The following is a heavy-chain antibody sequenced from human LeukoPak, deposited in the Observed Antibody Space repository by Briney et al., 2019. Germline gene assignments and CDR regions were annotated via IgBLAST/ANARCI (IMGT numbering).Heavy chain of an antibody. V-gene: IGHV4-39*07. CDR1: GASY. CDR3: ASLRDDGGNYPRFDY. J-gene: IGHJ4*02. Sequence: SETLSLTCTVSGASYWGWVRQSPEMGLEWIGSIYSTGGTYYNPSLKSRLTISLDTSKRQFSLKMTSMTAADTAVYYCASLRDDGGNYPRFDYWGQGALVTVSA. D-gene: IGHD4-23*01. CDR2: IYSTGGT.